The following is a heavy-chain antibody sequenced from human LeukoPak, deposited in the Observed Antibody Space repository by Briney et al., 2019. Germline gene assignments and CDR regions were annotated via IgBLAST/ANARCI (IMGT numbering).Heavy chain of an antibody. V-gene: IGHV3-23*01. CDR2: ISGSGGST. D-gene: IGHD6-25*01. J-gene: IGHJ5*02. Sequence: SGGSLRLSCAASGFTFSSYAMSWVRQAPGKGLEWVSAISGSGGSTYYADSVKGRFTISRDNSKNTLYLQMNSLRAEDTAVYYCAKDTKIHSSGEFDPWGQGTLVTVSS. CDR1: GFTFSSYA. CDR3: AKDTKIHSSGEFDP.